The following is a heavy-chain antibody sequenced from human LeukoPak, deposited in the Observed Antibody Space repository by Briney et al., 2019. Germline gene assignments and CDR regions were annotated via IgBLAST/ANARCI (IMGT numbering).Heavy chain of an antibody. D-gene: IGHD6-13*01. J-gene: IGHJ6*02. Sequence: GFLRLSCATFGFAFNTYGMHWVRQAPGKGLEWVSVIYSGGSTYYADSVKGRFTISRDNSKNTLYLQMNSLRAEDTAVYYCARDTGSSWYGRYYYYGMDVWGQGTTVTVSS. CDR2: IYSGGST. CDR1: GFAFNTYG. CDR3: ARDTGSSWYGRYYYYGMDV. V-gene: IGHV3-NL1*01.